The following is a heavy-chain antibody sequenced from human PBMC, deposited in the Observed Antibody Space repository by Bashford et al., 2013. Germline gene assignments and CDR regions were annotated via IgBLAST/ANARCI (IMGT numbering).Heavy chain of an antibody. CDR2: MNPNSGNT. V-gene: IGHV1-8*01. D-gene: IGHD1-26*01. CDR3: ARDGPVVGVWNAFDV. J-gene: IGHJ3*01. Sequence: WVRQAPGQGLEWMGWMNPNSGNTGYAQKFQGRVTMTRDTSISTAYMELSSLRSDDTAVYFCARDGPVVGVWNAFDVWGQGTVVTVSS.